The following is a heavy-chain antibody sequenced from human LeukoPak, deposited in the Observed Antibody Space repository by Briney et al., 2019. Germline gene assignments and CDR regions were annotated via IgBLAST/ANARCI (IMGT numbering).Heavy chain of an antibody. Sequence: GGSLRLSCAASGFTFNDYWMTWVRQAPGKGLEWVAHIKQDGSEKYYVDSLKGRFTISRDNAKNSLFLQMNSLRAEDTAVYYCARGLFDIWGQGTMVTVSS. V-gene: IGHV3-7*03. J-gene: IGHJ3*02. CDR1: GFTFNDYW. CDR2: IKQDGSEK. CDR3: ARGLFDI.